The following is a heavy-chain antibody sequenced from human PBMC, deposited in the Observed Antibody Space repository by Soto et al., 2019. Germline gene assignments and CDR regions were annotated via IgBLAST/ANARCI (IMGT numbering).Heavy chain of an antibody. D-gene: IGHD3-3*01. CDR3: ARSIHDFWSGYPPGFFDY. CDR2: ISGSGGST. V-gene: IGHV3-23*01. Sequence: PGGSLRLSCAASGFTFSSYAMSWVRQAPGKGLEWVSAISGSGGSTYYADSVKGRFTISRDNSKNTLYLQMSSLRAEDTAVYYCARSIHDFWSGYPPGFFDYWGQGTLVTVSS. J-gene: IGHJ4*02. CDR1: GFTFSSYA.